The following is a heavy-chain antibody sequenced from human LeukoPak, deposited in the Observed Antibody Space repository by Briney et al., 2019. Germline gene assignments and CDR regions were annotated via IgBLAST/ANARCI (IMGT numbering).Heavy chain of an antibody. V-gene: IGHV5-51*01. Sequence: GESLKISCKASGYTFTRYWIGWVRQVPGKGLESMGIIYPGDSDTTYSPSFRGQVTISADKSSSIIYLQWSSLKASDTAMYYCAREGNTRHYMDVWGKGTTVSVS. D-gene: IGHD2-15*01. CDR3: AREGNTRHYMDV. J-gene: IGHJ6*03. CDR1: GYTFTRYW. CDR2: IYPGDSDT.